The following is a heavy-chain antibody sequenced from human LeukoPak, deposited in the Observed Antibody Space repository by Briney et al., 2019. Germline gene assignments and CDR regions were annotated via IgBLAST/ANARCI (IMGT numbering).Heavy chain of an antibody. CDR2: ISSSGSTR. Sequence: GGSLRLSCAASGFTFSDYYMNWIRQAPGKGLEWVSYISSSGSTRYYADSVKGRFTISRDNAKNSLYLQMNSLRAEDTAVYYCARESSSGSCFEYWGQGTLVTVSS. CDR1: GFTFSDYY. V-gene: IGHV3-11*04. D-gene: IGHD1-26*01. J-gene: IGHJ4*02. CDR3: ARESSSGSCFEY.